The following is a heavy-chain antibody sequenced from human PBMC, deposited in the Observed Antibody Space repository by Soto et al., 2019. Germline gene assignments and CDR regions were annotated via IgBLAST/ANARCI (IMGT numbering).Heavy chain of an antibody. CDR1: GFTVSTYG. V-gene: IGHV3-30*03. D-gene: IGHD2-8*02. J-gene: IGHJ4*02. CDR2: ISRDGGTK. Sequence: ESGGGVVQPGRSLRLSCAVSGFTVSTYGMHWVRQAPGKGLEWVAVISRDGGTKYYADSVKGRFTISRDNSRNTLFLEMNSLRGDDMAGYYCTGEVASGYWGQGTVVTVSS. CDR3: TGEVASGY.